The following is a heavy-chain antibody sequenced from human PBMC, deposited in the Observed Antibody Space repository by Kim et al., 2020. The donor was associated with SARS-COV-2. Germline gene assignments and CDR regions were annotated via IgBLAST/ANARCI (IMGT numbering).Heavy chain of an antibody. CDR2: IYYSGGT. Sequence: SETLSLTCTVSGDSIRSYYWNWIRQPPGEALEWIGHIYYSGGTNYNPSLKSRVTISVDTSKNYFSLKLSSVTAADTAVYYCARARRDDFGVVKSYYYGMVVWVQGT. D-gene: IGHD3-3*01. V-gene: IGHV4-59*01. J-gene: IGHJ6*02. CDR1: GDSIRSYY. CDR3: ARARRDDFGVVKSYYYGMVV.